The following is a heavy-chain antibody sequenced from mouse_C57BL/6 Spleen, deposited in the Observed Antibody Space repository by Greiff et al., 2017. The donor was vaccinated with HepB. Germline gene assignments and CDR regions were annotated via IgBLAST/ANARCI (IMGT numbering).Heavy chain of an antibody. V-gene: IGHV3-6*01. D-gene: IGHD1-1*01. J-gene: IGHJ4*01. CDR1: GYSITSGYY. CDR2: ISYDGSN. CDR3: AREGTTVGAPYAMDD. Sequence: EVQLVESGPGLVKPSQSLSLTCSVTGYSITSGYYWNWIRPFPGNKLEWMVYISYDGSNNYNTSLKNRISITRDTSKNQFFLKLNSVTTEVTSTYYCAREGTTVGAPYAMDDWGQGTSVTVSS.